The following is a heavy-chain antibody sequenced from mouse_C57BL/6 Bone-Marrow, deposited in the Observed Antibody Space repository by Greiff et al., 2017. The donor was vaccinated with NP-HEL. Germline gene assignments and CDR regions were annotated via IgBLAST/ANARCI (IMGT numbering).Heavy chain of an antibody. CDR2: IYPGGGDT. D-gene: IGHD2-12*01. J-gene: IGHJ2*01. V-gene: IGHV1-82*01. Sequence: QVQLQQSGPELVKPGASVKISCKASGYAFSSYWMNWVKQRPGKGLEWIGRIYPGGGDTNYNGKFKSKATLTVATSSSTAYMQLSSLTSEDSAVYFCAREGDYYSYYFDYWVQGTTLTVSS. CDR3: AREGDYYSYYFDY. CDR1: GYAFSSYW.